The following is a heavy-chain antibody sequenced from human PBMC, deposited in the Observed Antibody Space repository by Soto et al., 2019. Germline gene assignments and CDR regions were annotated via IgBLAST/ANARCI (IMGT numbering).Heavy chain of an antibody. CDR3: ARGPRTQLWSPSVY. CDR2: ISPKSGGT. V-gene: IGHV1-2*02. Sequence: QVQLVQSGAEVQKPGTSVKVSCKASGYTFSDYYLHWVRQAPGQGLEWMGWISPKSGGTHFAPKFGGRVTLTTDTSISTAFMEVSRLSSDDTAVYYCARGPRTQLWSPSVYWGQGTLVTVSS. CDR1: GYTFSDYY. D-gene: IGHD5-18*01. J-gene: IGHJ4*02.